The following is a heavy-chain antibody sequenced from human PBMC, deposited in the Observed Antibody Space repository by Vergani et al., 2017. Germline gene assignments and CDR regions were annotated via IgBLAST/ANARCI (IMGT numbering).Heavy chain of an antibody. V-gene: IGHV5-51*01. D-gene: IGHD3-10*01. CDR2: IYPGDSDT. CDR1: GYGFTNYW. Sequence: EVQLVQSGAEVKKPGESLKISCKGSGYGFTNYWIGWVRQMPGKGLEWMGIIYPGDSDTRYSPSFQGQVTISADKSISTAYLQWSSLKASDTAMYYCARQEYGSGSYLSLGWFDPWGQGTLVTVSS. CDR3: ARQEYGSGSYLSLGWFDP. J-gene: IGHJ5*02.